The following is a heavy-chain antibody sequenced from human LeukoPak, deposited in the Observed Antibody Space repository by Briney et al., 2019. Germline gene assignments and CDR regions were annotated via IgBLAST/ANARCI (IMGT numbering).Heavy chain of an antibody. Sequence: PSETLSLTCTVSPGSISGYYWSWVRQPPGKGLEWNGFIHYSGSTNYSPSLKSRVTMSVDTSKNQFSLKLTSVTAADTAVYYCAGGEEWDRGCAGYWGQGTLITVSS. J-gene: IGHJ4*02. CDR2: IHYSGST. CDR3: AGGEEWDRGCAGY. D-gene: IGHD1-26*01. CDR1: PGSISGYY. V-gene: IGHV4-59*01.